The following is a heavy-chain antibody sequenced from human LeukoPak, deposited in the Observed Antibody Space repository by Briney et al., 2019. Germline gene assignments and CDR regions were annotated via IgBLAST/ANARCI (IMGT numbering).Heavy chain of an antibody. D-gene: IGHD3-3*01. CDR1: GFTFSSYA. CDR3: ASHETPVLRFLEWLKVPDYYYYYMDV. CDR2: ISGSGGST. Sequence: QPGGSLRLSCAASGFTFSSYAMSWVRQAPGKGLGWVSAISGSGGSTYYADSVKGRFTISRDNSKNTLYLQMNSLRAEDTAVYYCASHETPVLRFLEWLKVPDYYYYYMDVWGKGTTVTVSS. J-gene: IGHJ6*03. V-gene: IGHV3-23*01.